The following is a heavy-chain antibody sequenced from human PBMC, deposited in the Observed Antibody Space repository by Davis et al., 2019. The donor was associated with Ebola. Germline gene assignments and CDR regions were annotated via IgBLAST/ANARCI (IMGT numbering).Heavy chain of an antibody. V-gene: IGHV6-1*01. Sequence: SQTLSLTCAISGDSVSRKSGAWNWLRQSPSRGLEWLGRTYYRSKWYSDYARSVKGRITINADTSKNQFSLQLNSVTPEDTAVFYCAREGVAAVATPFDFWGQGTLVTVSS. CDR2: TYYRSKWYS. J-gene: IGHJ4*02. CDR3: AREGVAAVATPFDF. D-gene: IGHD6-13*01. CDR1: GDSVSRKSGA.